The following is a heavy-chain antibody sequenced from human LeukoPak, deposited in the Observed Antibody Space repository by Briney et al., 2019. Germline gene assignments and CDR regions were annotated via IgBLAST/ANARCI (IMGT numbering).Heavy chain of an antibody. CDR1: GFTFSSYA. CDR3: LETEAWPDYFDY. J-gene: IGHJ4*02. V-gene: IGHV3-23*01. D-gene: IGHD5-24*01. Sequence: GGSLRLSCAASGFTFSSYAMSWVRQAPGKGLEWVSAISGSGGSTYYADSVRGRFTISRDNSKNTLYLQMNSLRAEDTAVYYCLETEAWPDYFDYWGQGTLVTVSS. CDR2: ISGSGGST.